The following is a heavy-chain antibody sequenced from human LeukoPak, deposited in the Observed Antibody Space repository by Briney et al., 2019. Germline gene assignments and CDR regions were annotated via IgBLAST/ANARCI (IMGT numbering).Heavy chain of an antibody. CDR3: AGYLATSYYYYYYMDV. CDR1: GFTFSSYS. D-gene: IGHD5-12*01. Sequence: GGSLRLSCAASGFTFSSYSMNWVRQAPGKGLEWVSSISSSSSYIYYADSVKGRFTISRDNAKNSLYLQMNSLRAEDTAVYYCAGYLATSYYYYYYMDVWGKGTTVTVSS. V-gene: IGHV3-21*01. J-gene: IGHJ6*03. CDR2: ISSSSSYI.